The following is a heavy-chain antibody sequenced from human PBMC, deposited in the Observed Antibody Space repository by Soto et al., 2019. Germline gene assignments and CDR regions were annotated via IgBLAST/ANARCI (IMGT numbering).Heavy chain of an antibody. CDR2: TSYDGSDK. D-gene: IGHD3-16*01. CDR1: GFTFRSYV. Sequence: ESGGGVVQPGTSLRVSCVGSGFTFRSYVIHWVRQAPGKGLEWVALTSYDGSDKYYGDSVRGRFTISRDNSRNTVDLQMDSLRLEDTALYYCVRWGTTGGLDVWGQGTLVSVSS. V-gene: IGHV3-30*19. CDR3: VRWGTTGGLDV. J-gene: IGHJ1*01.